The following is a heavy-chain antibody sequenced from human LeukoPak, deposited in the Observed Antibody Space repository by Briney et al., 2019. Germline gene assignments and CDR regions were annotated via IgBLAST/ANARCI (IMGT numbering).Heavy chain of an antibody. CDR1: GGTFSSYA. CDR2: IIPIFGTA. V-gene: IGHV1-69*13. Sequence: SVKVSCKASGGTFSSYAISWVRQAPGQGLEWMGGIIPIFGTANYAQKFQGRVTITADESTSTAYMELSSLRSGDTAVYYCATLTSPTDCSSTSCYTRTVGNYYYYMDVWGKGTTVTVSS. D-gene: IGHD2-2*02. CDR3: ATLTSPTDCSSTSCYTRTVGNYYYYMDV. J-gene: IGHJ6*03.